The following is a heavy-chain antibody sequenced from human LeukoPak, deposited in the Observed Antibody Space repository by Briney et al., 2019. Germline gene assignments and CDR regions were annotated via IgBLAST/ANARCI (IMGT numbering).Heavy chain of an antibody. CDR3: ARGAYNSSGYYYGY. Sequence: SETLSLTCTVSGGSISSGGYYWSWIRQHPGKGLAWIGYIYYSGSTYYNPSLKSRVTISVDTSKNQFSLKLSSVTAADTAVYYCARGAYNSSGYYYGYWGQGTLVTVSS. J-gene: IGHJ4*02. CDR2: IYYSGST. D-gene: IGHD3-22*01. V-gene: IGHV4-31*03. CDR1: GGSISSGGYY.